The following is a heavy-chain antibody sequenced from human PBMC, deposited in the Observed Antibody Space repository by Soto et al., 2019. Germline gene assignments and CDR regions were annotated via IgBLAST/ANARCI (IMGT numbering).Heavy chain of an antibody. D-gene: IGHD2-21*02. J-gene: IGHJ4*02. CDR1: SASIGRANW. Sequence: SETLSLACTVWSASIGRANWSTSVRRATEKGLEWIGETYHVGIPSYNPSLKGRVSISVDKSNNQFLLNLNSLTAADAAMYYCATLFFLVVVSAIAIPTRGQANELTLSS. CDR3: ATLFFLVVVSAIAIPT. CDR2: TYHVGIP. V-gene: IGHV4-4*02.